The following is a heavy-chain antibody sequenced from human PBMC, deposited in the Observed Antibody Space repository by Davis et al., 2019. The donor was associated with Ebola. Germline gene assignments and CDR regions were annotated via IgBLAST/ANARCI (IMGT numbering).Heavy chain of an antibody. CDR3: ATSGIVGARFDY. D-gene: IGHD1-26*01. Sequence: ASVKVSCKASGYTFTSYYMHWVRQAPGQGLEWMGIINPGGGSTSYAQKFQGRVTITADESTSTAYMELSSLRSEDTAVYYCATSGIVGARFDYWGQGTLVTVSS. J-gene: IGHJ4*02. V-gene: IGHV1-46*01. CDR1: GYTFTSYY. CDR2: INPGGGST.